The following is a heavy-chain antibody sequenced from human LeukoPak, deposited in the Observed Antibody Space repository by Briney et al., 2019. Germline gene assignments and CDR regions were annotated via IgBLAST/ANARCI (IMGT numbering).Heavy chain of an antibody. D-gene: IGHD3-3*01. Sequence: PGGSLRLSCAASGFTFSDYYMSWIRQAPGKGLEWVSYISSSGSTIYYADSVKGRFTISRDNAKNSLYLQMNSLRAEDTAVYCCARNIRTIFGSGFEDWGQGTLVTVSS. CDR3: ARNIRTIFGSGFED. V-gene: IGHV3-11*04. J-gene: IGHJ4*02. CDR1: GFTFSDYY. CDR2: ISSSGSTI.